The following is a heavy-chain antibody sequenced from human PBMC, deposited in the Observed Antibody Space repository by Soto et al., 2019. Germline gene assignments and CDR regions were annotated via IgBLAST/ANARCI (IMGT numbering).Heavy chain of an antibody. CDR2: IYYSGST. V-gene: IGHV4-39*01. CDR3: ARHFGQWLVLHWFDP. Sequence: QLQLQESGPGLVKPSETLSLTCTVSGGSISSSSYYWGWIRQPPGKGLEWIGSIYYSGSTYYNPSLKSRVTISVDTSKNQFSLKLSSVTAADTAVYYCARHFGQWLVLHWFDPWGQGTLVTVSS. J-gene: IGHJ5*02. D-gene: IGHD6-19*01. CDR1: GGSISSSSYY.